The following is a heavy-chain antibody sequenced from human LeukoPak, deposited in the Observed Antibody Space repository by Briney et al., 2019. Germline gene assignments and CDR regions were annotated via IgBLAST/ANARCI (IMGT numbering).Heavy chain of an antibody. J-gene: IGHJ5*02. D-gene: IGHD6-13*01. V-gene: IGHV3-21*01. CDR3: AREGIAAASNWFDP. CDR2: ISSSSSYI. CDR1: EFSVGSNY. Sequence: GGSLRLSCAASEFSVGSNYMNWVRQAPGKGLEWVSSISSSSSYIYYADSVKGRFTISRDNAKNSLYLQMNSLRAEDTAVYYCAREGIAAASNWFDPWGQGTLVTVSS.